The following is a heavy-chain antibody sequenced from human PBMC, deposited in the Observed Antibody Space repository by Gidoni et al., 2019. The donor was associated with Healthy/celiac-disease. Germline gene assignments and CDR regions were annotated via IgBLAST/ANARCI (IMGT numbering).Heavy chain of an antibody. J-gene: IGHJ6*02. CDR2: INHSGST. CDR3: ARVLRPTTVTTRYYYYGMDV. CDR1: GGSFSGYY. Sequence: QVQLQQWGAGLLKPSETLSLTCAVYGGSFSGYYWSWIRQPPGKGLEWIGEINHSGSTNYNPSLKRRVTISVDTSKNQFSLKLSSVTAADTAVYYCARVLRPTTVTTRYYYYGMDVWGQGTTVTVSS. V-gene: IGHV4-34*01. D-gene: IGHD4-17*01.